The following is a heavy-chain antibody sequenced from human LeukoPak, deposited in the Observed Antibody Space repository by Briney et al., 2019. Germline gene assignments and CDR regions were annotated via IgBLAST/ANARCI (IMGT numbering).Heavy chain of an antibody. CDR2: INPSGGST. D-gene: IGHD2-2*01. CDR3: ARDVGVCSSTSCYAGPIDY. V-gene: IGHV1-46*01. Sequence: GASVTVSCKASGYTFTIYYMHWVRQAPGQGLEWMGIINPSGGSTSYAQKFQGRVTMTRDTSTSTVYMELSSLRSEDTAVYYCARDVGVCSSTSCYAGPIDYWGQGTLVTVSS. CDR1: GYTFTIYY. J-gene: IGHJ4*02.